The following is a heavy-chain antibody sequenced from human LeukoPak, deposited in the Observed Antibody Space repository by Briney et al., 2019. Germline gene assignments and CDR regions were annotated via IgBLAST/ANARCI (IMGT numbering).Heavy chain of an antibody. CDR2: INHSGST. CDR1: GGSFSGYY. D-gene: IGHD6-19*01. Sequence: SETLSFTCAVYGGSFSGYYWSWIRQPPGKGLEWIGEINHSGSTNYNPSLKSRVTISVDTSKNQFSLKLSSVTAADTAVYYCARFGQWLVRVGYFDYWGQGTLVTVSS. J-gene: IGHJ4*02. CDR3: ARFGQWLVRVGYFDY. V-gene: IGHV4-34*01.